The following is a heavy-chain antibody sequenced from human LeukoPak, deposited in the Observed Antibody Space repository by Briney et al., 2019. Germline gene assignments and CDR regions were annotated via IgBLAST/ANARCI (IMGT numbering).Heavy chain of an antibody. V-gene: IGHV3-23*01. D-gene: IGHD6-6*01. CDR2: ISGGGTPT. Sequence: PGGSLRLSCVVSGFTFSNYAMSWVRQAPGKGLEWVSAISGGGTPTYYADSVKGRFTISRDNSKNTLYLQMNSLRAEDTAVYYCAKEGIAAPLDYWGQGTLVTVSS. CDR1: GFTFSNYA. J-gene: IGHJ4*02. CDR3: AKEGIAAPLDY.